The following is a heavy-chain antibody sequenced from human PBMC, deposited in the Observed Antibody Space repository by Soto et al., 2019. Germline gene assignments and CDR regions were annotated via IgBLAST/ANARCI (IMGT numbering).Heavy chain of an antibody. CDR1: ASTFSSYA. J-gene: IGHJ6*02. CDR2: IIPIFGTA. Sequence: SVQVSCKASASTFSSYAISWVRQAPGQGLEWMGGIIPIFGTANYAQKFQGRVTITADESTSTAYMELSSLRSEDTAVYYCARRSIVVVVAASGPHYYYYGMDVWGQGTTVTVSS. CDR3: ARRSIVVVVAASGPHYYYYGMDV. D-gene: IGHD2-15*01. V-gene: IGHV1-69*13.